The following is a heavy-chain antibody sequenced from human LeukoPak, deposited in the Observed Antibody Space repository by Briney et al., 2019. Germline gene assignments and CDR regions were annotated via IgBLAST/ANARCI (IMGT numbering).Heavy chain of an antibody. CDR2: LSGSGITT. Sequence: GGSLRLSCATSGFTFSNSAMSWVRQAPGKGLEWVSTLSGSGITTYYADSVKGRFTISRDNSKNTLYLQMNSLRAEDTAVYYCAKGIYSSGWSYFDYWGHGTLVTVSS. V-gene: IGHV3-23*01. CDR3: AKGIYSSGWSYFDY. D-gene: IGHD6-19*01. J-gene: IGHJ4*01. CDR1: GFTFSNSA.